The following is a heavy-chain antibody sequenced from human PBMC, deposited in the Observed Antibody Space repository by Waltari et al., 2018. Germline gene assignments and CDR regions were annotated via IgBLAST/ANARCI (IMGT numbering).Heavy chain of an antibody. D-gene: IGHD3-10*01. CDR3: ARDATMVREGAFDP. J-gene: IGHJ5*02. Sequence: QVQVVESGGGLVEPGGSLSLPFAASGFTFSDFYMTWIRQAPGKGLEWVSYISSSGTYTKYADSVKGRFTVSRDNVQNSLHLQMNSLRVEDTAVYYCARDATMVREGAFDPWGQGTLVTVSS. V-gene: IGHV3-11*06. CDR1: GFTFSDFY. CDR2: ISSSGTYT.